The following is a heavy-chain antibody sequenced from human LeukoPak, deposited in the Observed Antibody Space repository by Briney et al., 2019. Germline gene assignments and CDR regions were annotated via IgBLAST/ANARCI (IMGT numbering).Heavy chain of an antibody. Sequence: GRSLRLSCAASGFTFSDYGIHWVRQASGKGLEWVGRIRSKANSYATAYAASVKGRFTISRDDSKNTAYLQMNSLKTEDTAAYYCTSGAVAGTSNYWGQGTLVTVSS. D-gene: IGHD6-19*01. V-gene: IGHV3-73*01. CDR3: TSGAVAGTSNY. CDR2: IRSKANSYAT. J-gene: IGHJ4*02. CDR1: GFTFSDYG.